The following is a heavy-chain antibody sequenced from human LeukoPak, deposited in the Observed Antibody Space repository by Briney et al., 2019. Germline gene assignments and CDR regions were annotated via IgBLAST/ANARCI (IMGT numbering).Heavy chain of an antibody. CDR3: ARAKGYCSSTSCYLSYYYYGMDV. J-gene: IGHJ6*04. V-gene: IGHV3-33*01. CDR1: GFAFSGYG. D-gene: IGHD2-2*01. Sequence: GGPLRLPCAASGFAFSGYGMHGGRKAPGKGLEGWAVICHDGSNKYYAGSVKGRFTISRDNSKNTLYLQMNSLRAEDTAVYYCARAKGYCSSTSCYLSYYYYGMDVWGKGTTVTVSS. CDR2: ICHDGSNK.